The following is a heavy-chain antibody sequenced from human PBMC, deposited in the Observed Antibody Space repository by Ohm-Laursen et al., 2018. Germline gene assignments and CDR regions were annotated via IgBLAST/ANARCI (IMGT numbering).Heavy chain of an antibody. CDR3: ARATRDGYDH. CDR2: IDPSSSAI. V-gene: IGHV3-48*01. Sequence: SLRLSCTASGFDFGSYSMNWVRQAPGKGMEWVSYIDPSSSAICYADSVKGRFIISRDNAKNLLYLQTNSLRVDDTAVYYCARATRDGYDHWGQGTLVTVSS. D-gene: IGHD5-18*01. J-gene: IGHJ5*02. CDR1: GFDFGSYS.